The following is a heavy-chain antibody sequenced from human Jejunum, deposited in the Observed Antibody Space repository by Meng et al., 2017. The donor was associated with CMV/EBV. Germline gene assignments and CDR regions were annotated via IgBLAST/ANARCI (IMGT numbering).Heavy chain of an antibody. Sequence: LSCAAPRFTFRNYAMGGVRQTPGKGLEWVSGIGASGGSTYYADSVKGRFTISRDNINNILYLQMHSLRADDTAVYYCARGAPWTDYDYWGQGTLVTVSS. D-gene: IGHD3/OR15-3a*01. V-gene: IGHV3-23*01. J-gene: IGHJ4*02. CDR2: IGASGGST. CDR1: RFTFRNYA. CDR3: ARGAPWTDYDY.